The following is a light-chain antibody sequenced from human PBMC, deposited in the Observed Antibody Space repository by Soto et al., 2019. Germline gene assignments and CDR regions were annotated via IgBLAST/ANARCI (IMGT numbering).Light chain of an antibody. CDR1: SSDVGGYNY. CDR2: EVN. V-gene: IGLV2-11*02. CDR3: YSYAGYYIWF. Sequence: QSALTQPRSVSGSPGQSVTISCAGTSSDVGGYNYVSWYQQVPGKAPKLIIYEVNKRPSGVPDRFSASKSANTASLTISGLQAEDEADYYCYSYAGYYIWFFGGGTKLTVL. J-gene: IGLJ2*01.